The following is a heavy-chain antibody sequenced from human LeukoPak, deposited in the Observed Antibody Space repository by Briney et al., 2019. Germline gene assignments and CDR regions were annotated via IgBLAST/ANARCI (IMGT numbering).Heavy chain of an antibody. D-gene: IGHD3/OR15-3a*01. CDR2: IFYSGST. CDR3: ARQEIGLRSFDP. J-gene: IGHJ5*02. Sequence: SETLSLTCIVSGGSISNYYWSWIRQPPGKGLEWIGYIFYSGSTDYNPSLKSRVTISIDTSKNQFSLNLSSVTAADTAVYCARQEIGLRSFDPWGQGTLVTVSS. V-gene: IGHV4-59*08. CDR1: GGSISNYY.